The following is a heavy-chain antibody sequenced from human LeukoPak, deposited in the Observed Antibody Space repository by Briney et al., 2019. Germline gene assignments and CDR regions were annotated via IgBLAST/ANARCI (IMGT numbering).Heavy chain of an antibody. V-gene: IGHV4-61*08. CDR1: GGSISSGGYS. Sequence: PSETLSLTCAVSGGSISSGGYSWSWIRQPPGKGLEWIGYIYYTGTTNYNPSLKSRVTISVDTSKNQFSLKVSSVTAADTGVYYCAGKSTDHGELRFDYWGQGTLVTVSS. J-gene: IGHJ4*02. D-gene: IGHD4-17*01. CDR2: IYYTGTT. CDR3: AGKSTDHGELRFDY.